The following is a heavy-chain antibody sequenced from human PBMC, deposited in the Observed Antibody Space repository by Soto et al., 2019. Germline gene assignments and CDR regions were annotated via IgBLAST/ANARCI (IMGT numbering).Heavy chain of an antibody. J-gene: IGHJ5*01. CDR2: IYFAGTT. Sequence: PSETLSLTCTVSGGSISPYYWSWIRQPPGKGLEWIGYIYFAGTTKYNPSLKSRVTISVDSSKNQFSLNLTSVTAADTAVYYCARLGGFFQALGSWGRGTLVTVSS. CDR1: GGSISPYY. V-gene: IGHV4-59*08. D-gene: IGHD2-15*01. CDR3: ARLGGFFQALGS.